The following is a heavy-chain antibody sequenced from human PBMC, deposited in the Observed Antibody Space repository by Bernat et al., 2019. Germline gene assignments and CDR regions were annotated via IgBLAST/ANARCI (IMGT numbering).Heavy chain of an antibody. V-gene: IGHV5-51*01. J-gene: IGHJ6*03. Sequence: EVQLVQSGTEVKKPGESLKISCKDSGYNFANYWIGWVRQVPEKGLEWMGIIYPGDSDTKYNPSFQGQVTISADRSINTAYLQWSSLKASGTAMYYCARHRQLLGDGGSYMDVWGKGTTVSVSS. CDR2: IYPGDSDT. D-gene: IGHD3-10*01. CDR1: GYNFANYW. CDR3: ARHRQLLGDGGSYMDV.